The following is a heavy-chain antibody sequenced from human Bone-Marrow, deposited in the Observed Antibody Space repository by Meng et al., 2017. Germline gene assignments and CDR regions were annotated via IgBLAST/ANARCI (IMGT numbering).Heavy chain of an antibody. D-gene: IGHD4-17*01. CDR1: GYTFTSYY. J-gene: IGHJ6*02. Sequence: ASVKVSCKASGYTFTSYYMYWVRQAPGQGLEWMGIINPSGGSTSYAQKFQGRVTMTRDTSTSTVYMELSSLRSEDTAVYYCARVGFATVTTGPPADYGMDVWGQGTTVTVSS. CDR3: ARVGFATVTTGPPADYGMDV. CDR2: INPSGGST. V-gene: IGHV1-46*01.